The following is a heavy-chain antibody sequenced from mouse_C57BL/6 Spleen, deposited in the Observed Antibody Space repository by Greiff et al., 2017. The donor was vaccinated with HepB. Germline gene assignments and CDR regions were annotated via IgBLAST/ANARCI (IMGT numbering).Heavy chain of an antibody. Sequence: VQLQQSGPELVKPGASVKISCKASGYAFSSSWMNWVKQRPGKGLEWIGRIYPGDGDTNYNGKFKGKATLTADKSSSTAYMQLSSLTSEDSAVYFCARWRSHWYFDVWGTGTTVTVSS. V-gene: IGHV1-82*01. CDR3: ARWRSHWYFDV. J-gene: IGHJ1*03. CDR1: GYAFSSSW. CDR2: IYPGDGDT.